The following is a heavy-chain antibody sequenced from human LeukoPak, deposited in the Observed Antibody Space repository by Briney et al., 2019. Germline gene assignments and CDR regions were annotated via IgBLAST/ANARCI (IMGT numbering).Heavy chain of an antibody. V-gene: IGHV3-66*01. CDR2: IYSGGST. CDR1: GFTFSNYA. J-gene: IGHJ4*02. Sequence: PGGSLRLSCAASGFTFSNYAMSWFRQAPGKGLEWVSVIYSGGSTYYADSVKGRFTISRDNSKNTLYLQMNSLRAEDTAVYYCARDLRAFFDYWGQGTLVTVSS. D-gene: IGHD4-17*01. CDR3: ARDLRAFFDY.